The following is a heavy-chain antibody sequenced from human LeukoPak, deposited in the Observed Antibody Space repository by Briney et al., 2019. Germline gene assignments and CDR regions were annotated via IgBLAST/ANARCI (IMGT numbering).Heavy chain of an antibody. CDR1: GGSISSYY. J-gene: IGHJ4*02. D-gene: IGHD3-22*01. CDR2: IYYSGST. CDR3: ARGGGSTDYYDSSGYF. V-gene: IGHV4-59*01. Sequence: SETLSLTCTVSGGSISSYYWSWIRQPPGKGLEWIGYIYYSGSTNYSPSLKSRVTISVDTSKNQFSLRLSSVTAADTAVYYCARGGGSTDYYDSSGYFWGQGTLVTVSS.